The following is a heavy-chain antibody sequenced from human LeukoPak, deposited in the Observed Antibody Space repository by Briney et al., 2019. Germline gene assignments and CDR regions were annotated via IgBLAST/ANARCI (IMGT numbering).Heavy chain of an antibody. J-gene: IGHJ4*02. D-gene: IGHD5-18*01. CDR2: IYYSGST. Sequence: PSETLSLTCTVSGGSISSYYWSWIRQPPGKGLEWIGYIYYSGSTNYNPSLKSRVTISVDTSKNQFSLKLSSVTAADTAVYYCARESGYSYGSLDYWGQGTLVTVSS. V-gene: IGHV4-59*01. CDR3: ARESGYSYGSLDY. CDR1: GGSISSYY.